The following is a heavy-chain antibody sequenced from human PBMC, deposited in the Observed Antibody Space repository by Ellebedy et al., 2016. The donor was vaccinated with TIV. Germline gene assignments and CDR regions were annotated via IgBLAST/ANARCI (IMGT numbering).Heavy chain of an antibody. V-gene: IGHV2-5*02. CDR2: VYWDDDK. CDR1: GDSISSCNHY. J-gene: IGHJ6*02. Sequence: TLSLXXTASGDSISSCNHYWGWIRQPPGKALEWLASVYWDDDKRYSPSLKSRLTIAKDTSRNQVVLTMTNMDPMDTATYYCAQSPKYYYGFDAWGQGTTVTVSS. CDR3: AQSPKYYYGFDA.